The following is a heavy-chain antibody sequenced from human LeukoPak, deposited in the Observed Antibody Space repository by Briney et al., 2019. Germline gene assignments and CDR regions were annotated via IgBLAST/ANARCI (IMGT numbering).Heavy chain of an antibody. CDR2: IYYSGST. D-gene: IGHD5/OR15-5a*01. V-gene: IGHV4-39*01. CDR3: ARLVQKASGLYDYYYFMDV. Sequence: KASETLSLTCTVSGGSISSSSYYWGWIRQPPGKGLEWIGSIYYSGSTYYNPSLKSRVTISVDTSKNQFSLKLSSVTAADTALYYCARLVQKASGLYDYYYFMDVWGSGTPVTVSS. CDR1: GGSISSSSYY. J-gene: IGHJ6*04.